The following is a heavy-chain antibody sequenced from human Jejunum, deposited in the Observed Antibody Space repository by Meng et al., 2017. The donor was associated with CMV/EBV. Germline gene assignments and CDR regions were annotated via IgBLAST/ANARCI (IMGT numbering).Heavy chain of an antibody. V-gene: IGHV3-23*03. J-gene: IGHJ4*02. Sequence: TFSNDAMSWVRQAPGKGLEWVSVIYSGGTGTEYADSVKGRFTISRDNSKNTLYLQMNSLRVEDTALYYCAKLVAGYCSGGFCYFDHWGQGTLVTVSS. CDR2: IYSGGTGT. CDR3: AKLVAGYCSGGFCYFDH. CDR1: TFSNDA. D-gene: IGHD2-15*01.